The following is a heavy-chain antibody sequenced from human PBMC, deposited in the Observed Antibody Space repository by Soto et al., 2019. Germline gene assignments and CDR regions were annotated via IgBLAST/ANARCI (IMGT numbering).Heavy chain of an antibody. V-gene: IGHV1-69*04. CDR3: ARGRAASNVSGWFRSVDDY. CDR1: GYTFTSYG. Sequence: ASVKVSCKASGYTFTSYGISWVRQAPGQGLEWMGRIIPILGIANYAQKFQGRVTITADKSTSTAYMELSSLRSEDTAVYYCARGRAASNVSGWFRSVDDYWGQGTLVTVSS. J-gene: IGHJ4*02. D-gene: IGHD6-19*01. CDR2: IIPILGIA.